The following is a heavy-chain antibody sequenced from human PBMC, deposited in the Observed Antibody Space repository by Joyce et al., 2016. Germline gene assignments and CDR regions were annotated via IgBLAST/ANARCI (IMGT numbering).Heavy chain of an antibody. CDR3: ARVGCTGGSCYEYWYFDL. CDR2: ISSSSITI. D-gene: IGHD2-15*01. V-gene: IGHV3-48*01. CDR1: GFTFSSYS. Sequence: AASGFTFSSYSMNWVRQAPGKGLEWVSYISSSSITIYYADSVKGRFTIYRDNAKNSLYLQMNSLRAEDTAVYYCARVGCTGGSCYEYWYFDLWGRGTLVTVSS. J-gene: IGHJ2*01.